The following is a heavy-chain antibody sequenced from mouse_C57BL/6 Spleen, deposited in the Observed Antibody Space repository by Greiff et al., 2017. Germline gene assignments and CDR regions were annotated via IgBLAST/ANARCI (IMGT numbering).Heavy chain of an antibody. CDR3: TRGDGYSLFAY. J-gene: IGHJ3*01. D-gene: IGHD2-3*01. CDR2: IDPETGGT. CDR1: GYTFTDYE. V-gene: IGHV1-15*01. Sequence: VQLQQSGAELVRPGASVTLSCKASGYTFTDYEMHWVKQTPVHGLEWIGAIDPETGGTAYNQKFKGKAILTADKSSSTAYMELRSLTSEDSAVYYCTRGDGYSLFAYWGQGTLVTVSA.